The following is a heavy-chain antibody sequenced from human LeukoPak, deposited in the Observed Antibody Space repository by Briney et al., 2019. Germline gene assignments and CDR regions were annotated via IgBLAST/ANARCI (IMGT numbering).Heavy chain of an antibody. Sequence: SETLSLTCAVYGGSFSGYYWSWIRQPPGKGLEWIGEINHSGSINYNPSLKSRVTISVDTSKNQFSLKLSSVTAADTAVYYCATPSRYSSGWYGVGYWGQGTLVTVSS. V-gene: IGHV4-34*01. CDR1: GGSFSGYY. J-gene: IGHJ4*02. CDR3: ATPSRYSSGWYGVGY. D-gene: IGHD6-19*01. CDR2: INHSGSI.